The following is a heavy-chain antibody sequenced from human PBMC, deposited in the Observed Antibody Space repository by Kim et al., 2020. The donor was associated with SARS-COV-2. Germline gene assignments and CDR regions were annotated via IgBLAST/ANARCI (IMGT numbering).Heavy chain of an antibody. V-gene: IGHV1-69*01. D-gene: IGHD6-13*01. CDR3: ARGIAAAGLDY. J-gene: IGHJ4*02. CDR2: A. Sequence: ANYAQKFQGRGTITADESTGTAYMELSSLRSEDTAVYYCARGIAAAGLDYWGQGTLVTVSS.